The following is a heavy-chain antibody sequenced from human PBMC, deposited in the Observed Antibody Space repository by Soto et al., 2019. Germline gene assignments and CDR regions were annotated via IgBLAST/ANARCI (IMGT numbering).Heavy chain of an antibody. D-gene: IGHD2-15*01. Sequence: PGGSLRLSCAASGFTFSSYAMHWVRQAPGKGLEYVSAISSNGGSTYYANSVKGRFTISRDNSKNTLYLQMGSLRAEDMAVYYCARDMVVAATFYSYSMDVWGTGTTVTLSS. CDR2: ISSNGGST. V-gene: IGHV3-64*01. CDR1: GFTFSSYA. CDR3: ARDMVVAATFYSYSMDV. J-gene: IGHJ6*04.